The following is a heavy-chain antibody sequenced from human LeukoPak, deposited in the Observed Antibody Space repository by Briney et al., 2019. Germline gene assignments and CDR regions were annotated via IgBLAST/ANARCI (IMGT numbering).Heavy chain of an antibody. Sequence: GGSLRLSCAASGFTFSSYWMSWVRQAPGKGLEWVANIKQDGSEKYYVDSVKGRFTISRDNAKNSLYLQMNSLRAEDAAVYYCARDARYCTNGVCSNYYFDYWGQGTLVTVSS. V-gene: IGHV3-7*01. D-gene: IGHD2-8*01. CDR1: GFTFSSYW. CDR2: IKQDGSEK. CDR3: ARDARYCTNGVCSNYYFDY. J-gene: IGHJ4*02.